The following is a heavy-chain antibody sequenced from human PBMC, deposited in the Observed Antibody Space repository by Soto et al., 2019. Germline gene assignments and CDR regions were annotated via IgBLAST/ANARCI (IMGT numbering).Heavy chain of an antibody. Sequence: EVQLVESGGGLVQPGGSLKLSCAASGFTFSGSAMHWVRQASGKGLEWVGRIRSKANSYATAYAASVKGRFTISRDDSKNTAYLQMNSRKTEDTAVYYCTRMAYSSSRVDLFDPWGQGTLVTVSS. CDR2: IRSKANSYAT. CDR1: GFTFSGSA. D-gene: IGHD6-13*01. J-gene: IGHJ5*02. CDR3: TRMAYSSSRVDLFDP. V-gene: IGHV3-73*01.